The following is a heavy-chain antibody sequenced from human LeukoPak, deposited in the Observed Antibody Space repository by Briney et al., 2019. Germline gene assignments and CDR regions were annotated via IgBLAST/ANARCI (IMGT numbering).Heavy chain of an antibody. J-gene: IGHJ4*02. CDR2: INHSGST. CDR3: ARQGGSYYGVLYYFDY. V-gene: IGHV4-34*01. Sequence: SETLSLTCAVYGGSFSGYYWSWIRQPPGKGLEWIGEINHSGSTNYNPSLKSRVTISVDTSKNQFSLKPSSVTAADTAVYYCARQGGSYYGVLYYFDYWGQGTLVTVSS. D-gene: IGHD1-26*01. CDR1: GGSFSGYY.